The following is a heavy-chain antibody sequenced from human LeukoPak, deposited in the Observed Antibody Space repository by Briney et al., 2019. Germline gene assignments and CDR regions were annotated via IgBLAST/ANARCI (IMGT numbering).Heavy chain of an antibody. J-gene: IGHJ5*02. CDR1: GFTFSSYA. CDR2: ISGSGGST. Sequence: GGSLRLSCAASGFTFSSYAMSWVRQAPGKGLEWVSAISGSGGSTYYADSVKGRFTISRDNSKNTLYLQMNSLRAEDMAVYYCAKTYGDYEYNWFDPWGQGTLVTVSS. V-gene: IGHV3-23*01. CDR3: AKTYGDYEYNWFDP. D-gene: IGHD4-17*01.